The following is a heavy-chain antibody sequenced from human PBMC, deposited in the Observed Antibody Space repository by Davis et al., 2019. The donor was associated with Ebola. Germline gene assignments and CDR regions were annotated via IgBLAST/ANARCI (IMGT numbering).Heavy chain of an antibody. CDR3: ARDSVAAAGKNPYYYYYGMDV. CDR1: GFTFSSYG. J-gene: IGHJ6*02. D-gene: IGHD6-13*01. CDR2: IWYDGSNK. V-gene: IGHV3-33*08. Sequence: GESLKISCVASGFTFSSYGMHWVRQAPGKGLEWVAVIWYDGSNKYYADSVKGRFTISRDNSKNTLYLQMNSLRAEDTAVYYCARDSVAAAGKNPYYYYYGMDVWGQGTTVTVSS.